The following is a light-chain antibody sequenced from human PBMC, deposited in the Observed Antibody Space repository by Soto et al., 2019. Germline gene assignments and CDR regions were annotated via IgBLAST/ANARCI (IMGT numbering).Light chain of an antibody. CDR3: QQLNSYPIT. CDR1: QGISSF. J-gene: IGKJ5*01. CDR2: AAS. V-gene: IGKV1-9*01. Sequence: DIQLTQSPSFLSASVGDRVTITCRASQGISSFVAWYQQKPGKAPKLLIYAASTLQRGVPSRFSGSGSGTAFFLTTSSLQPQEFAAYYCQQLNSYPITFGQGTRLEIK.